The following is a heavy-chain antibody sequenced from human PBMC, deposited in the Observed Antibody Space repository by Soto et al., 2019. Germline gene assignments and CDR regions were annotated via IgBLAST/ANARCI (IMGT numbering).Heavy chain of an antibody. V-gene: IGHV3-30-3*01. CDR3: ARDARKSSMDY. J-gene: IGHJ4*02. CDR2: ISYDGSNK. D-gene: IGHD6-13*01. Sequence: GGSQRLSCAASGFTFSSYAMHWVRQAPGKGLEWVAVISYDGSNKYYADSVKGRFTISRDNSKNTLYLQMNSLRAEDTAVYYCARDARKSSMDYWGQGTLVTVSS. CDR1: GFTFSSYA.